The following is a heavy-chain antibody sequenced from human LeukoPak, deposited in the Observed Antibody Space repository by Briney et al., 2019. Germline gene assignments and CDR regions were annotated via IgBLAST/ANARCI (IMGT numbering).Heavy chain of an antibody. CDR1: GFIFGNYG. D-gene: IGHD7-27*01. CDR2: ISPRGGGT. Sequence: GGTLRLSCAASGFIFGNYGMNWVRQAPGKGLEWLSGISPRGGGTYYADSVKGRFTISRDDSKNTLSLQMNSLRVEDTAVYYCGRDLAWGAFDYWGQGTLVTVSS. CDR3: GRDLAWGAFDY. J-gene: IGHJ4*02. V-gene: IGHV3-23*01.